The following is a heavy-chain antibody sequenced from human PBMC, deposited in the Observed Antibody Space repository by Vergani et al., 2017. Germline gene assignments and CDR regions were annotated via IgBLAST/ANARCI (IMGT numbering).Heavy chain of an antibody. CDR2: ICHTEDT. J-gene: IGHJ4*02. CDR1: GGPISSGDHC. D-gene: IGHD2-2*02. V-gene: IGHV4-4*02. Sequence: VQLQESGPGVVKPSQTLSLTCAVSGGPISSGDHCWTWVRQPPGKGLEWIREICHTEDTKYSPSLKSRVTVSVDESRNLFSLRLNSVTAADTAVYYCATIGYRRWGYYFDYWGQGILVTVSS. CDR3: ATIGYRRWGYYFDY.